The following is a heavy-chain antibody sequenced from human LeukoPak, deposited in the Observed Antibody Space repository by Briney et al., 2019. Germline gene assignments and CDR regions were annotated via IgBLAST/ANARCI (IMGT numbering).Heavy chain of an antibody. CDR1: GFTFSSYG. J-gene: IGHJ4*02. CDR2: INTDGSST. D-gene: IGHD1-26*01. V-gene: IGHV3-74*01. Sequence: GGSLRLSCAASGFTFSSYGMHWVRQAPGKGLVWVSRINTDGSSTTYADSVKGRFTISRDNAKNTLYLQMNSLRADDTAVYYCAKGLMGATPYYFDYWGQGTLVTVSS. CDR3: AKGLMGATPYYFDY.